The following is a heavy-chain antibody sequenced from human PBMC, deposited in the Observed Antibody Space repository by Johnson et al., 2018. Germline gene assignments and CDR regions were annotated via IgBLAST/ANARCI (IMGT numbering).Heavy chain of an antibody. CDR1: GFTFDDYA. CDR3: TSYSH. D-gene: IGHD2-21*01. Sequence: VQLVQSGGGLVQPGRSLRLSCAASGFTFDDYAMHWVRHAPGKGLEWVSGIRSKANSYATTYAASVKGRVTISRDDSKNTAYLQMNSLKTEDTAVYYCTSYSHWGQGTLVTVSS. V-gene: IGHV3-73*01. CDR2: IRSKANSYAT. J-gene: IGHJ1*01.